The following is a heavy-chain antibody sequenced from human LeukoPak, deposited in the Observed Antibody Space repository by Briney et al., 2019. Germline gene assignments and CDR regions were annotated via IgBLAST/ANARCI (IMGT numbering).Heavy chain of an antibody. J-gene: IGHJ6*02. CDR2: ISNSGSTV. V-gene: IGHV3-11*01. CDR3: ALGTINKDFYFGMDV. CDR1: GFTFRDYY. D-gene: IGHD2-8*01. Sequence: GGSLRLSCAASGFTFRDYYMTWLRQAPGKGLEWLSYISNSGSTVFYADSVKGRFTVSRDNAKRSLYLQIESLRDDDTAVYHCALGTINKDFYFGMDVWGQGTTVTVSS.